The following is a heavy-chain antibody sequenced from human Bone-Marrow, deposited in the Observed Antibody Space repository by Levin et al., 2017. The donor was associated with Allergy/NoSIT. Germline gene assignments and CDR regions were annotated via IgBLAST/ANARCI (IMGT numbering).Heavy chain of an antibody. J-gene: IGHJ4*02. CDR2: IRSKPYGGTT. V-gene: IGHV3-49*03. CDR1: GFTFGDYA. CDR3: TRVPRGYSGYDPEGYFDY. Sequence: GESLKISCTASGFTFGDYAMSWFRQAPGKGLEWVSFIRSKPYGGTTEYAASVKGRLTISRDDSKSIAYLQMNSLKIEDTAVYYCTRVPRGYSGYDPEGYFDYWGQGTLVTVSS. D-gene: IGHD5-12*01.